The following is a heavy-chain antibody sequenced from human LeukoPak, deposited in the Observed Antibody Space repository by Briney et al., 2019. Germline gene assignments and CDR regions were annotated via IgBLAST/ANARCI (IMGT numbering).Heavy chain of an antibody. V-gene: IGHV5-51*01. CDR1: GYSFTNYW. CDR3: ARFAYGNGNFPGHY. CDR2: TYPGDSDT. J-gene: IGHJ4*02. D-gene: IGHD2/OR15-2a*01. Sequence: GESLKISCKGSGYSFTNYWIGWVRQMPGKGLEWMGITYPGDSDTRYSPSFQGQVTISADKSISTVYLQWSSLKASDTAMYYCARFAYGNGNFPGHYWGQGTLVTVSS.